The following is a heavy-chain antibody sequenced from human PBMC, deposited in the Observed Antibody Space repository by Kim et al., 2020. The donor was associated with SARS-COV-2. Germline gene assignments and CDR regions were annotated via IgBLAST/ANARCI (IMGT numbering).Heavy chain of an antibody. J-gene: IGHJ1*01. CDR3: ARDSLYDSSGYWSPIRDL. D-gene: IGHD3-22*01. V-gene: IGHV3-48*04. CDR1: GFTFGSYS. Sequence: GGSLRLSCAASGFTFGSYSMNWVRQAPGKGLEWISYIDYSSHTMHYASSVMGRFTISRDNAKNSLYLQMNSLSAEDTAVYYCARDSLYDSSGYWSPIRDLWGEGTLLTVSS. CDR2: IDYSSHTM.